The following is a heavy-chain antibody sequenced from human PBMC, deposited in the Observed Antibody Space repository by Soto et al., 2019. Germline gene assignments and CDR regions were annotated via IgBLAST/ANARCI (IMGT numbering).Heavy chain of an antibody. V-gene: IGHV3-23*01. D-gene: IGHD2-15*01. CDR1: GFSFSSYA. Sequence: EVQLLESGGGLVQPGGSLRLSCAASGFSFSSYAMSWVRQAPGKGLEWVSTISGSDGKTFYADSVKGRFSISRDTSDNTLYLQMNSLRADDTAIYYCARWTYPDYWDQGARVTVSS. CDR3: ARWTYPDY. CDR2: ISGSDGKT. J-gene: IGHJ4*02.